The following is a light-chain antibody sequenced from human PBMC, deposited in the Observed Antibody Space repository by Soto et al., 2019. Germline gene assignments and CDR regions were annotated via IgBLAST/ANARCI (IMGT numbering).Light chain of an antibody. Sequence: EILLTQSPASLSLSPGERVTLSCRASQSVSRYLAWYQQKPGQAPRLLIYHASIRATGIPARFSGSGSGTDFTLTISSLEPQDFEVYYCQQRSNWPITFGQGTRLEIK. J-gene: IGKJ5*01. CDR1: QSVSRY. CDR3: QQRSNWPIT. V-gene: IGKV3-11*01. CDR2: HAS.